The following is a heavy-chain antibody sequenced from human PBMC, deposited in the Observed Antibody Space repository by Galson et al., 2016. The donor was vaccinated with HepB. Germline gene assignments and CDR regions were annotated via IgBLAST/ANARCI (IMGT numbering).Heavy chain of an antibody. CDR2: ISLDGSVT. D-gene: IGHD5-24*01. J-gene: IGHJ4*02. CDR3: GASRDGYIDY. V-gene: IGHV3-74*01. CDR1: GFTGFTFSSYW. Sequence: SLRLSCAASGFTGFTFSSYWMHWVRQAPGKGLVWVSRISLDGSVTIYGDPVKGRFSTSRDNAKNTLFLQMNSLRAEDTAVYYCGASRDGYIDYWGQGTLVTVSS.